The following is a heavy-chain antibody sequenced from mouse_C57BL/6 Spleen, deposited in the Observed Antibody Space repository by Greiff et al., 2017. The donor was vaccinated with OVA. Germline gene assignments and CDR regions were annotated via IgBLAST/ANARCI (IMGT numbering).Heavy chain of an antibody. J-gene: IGHJ2*01. V-gene: IGHV3-6*01. CDR2: ISYDGSN. D-gene: IGHD3-2*02. Sequence: EVQLQQSGPGLVKPSQSLSLTCSVTGYSITSGYYWNWIRQFPGNKLEWMGYISYDGSNNYNPSLKNRISITRDTSKNQFFLKLNSVTTEDTATYYCARATDSSGFDYWGQGTTLTVSS. CDR1: GYSITSGYY. CDR3: ARATDSSGFDY.